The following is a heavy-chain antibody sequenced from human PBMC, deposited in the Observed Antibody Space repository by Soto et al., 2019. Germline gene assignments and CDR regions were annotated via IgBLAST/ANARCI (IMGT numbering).Heavy chain of an antibody. CDR1: GYSFTSYW. D-gene: IGHD6-13*01. CDR3: VRHQQLVLFDY. J-gene: IGHJ4*02. V-gene: IGHV5-51*01. Sequence: GESLKISCNGSGYSFTSYWIGWVRQMPGKGLEWMGIIYPGDSDTRYSPSFQGQVTISADKSISTAYLQWSSLKASDTAMYYCVRHQQLVLFDYWGQGALVTVSS. CDR2: IYPGDSDT.